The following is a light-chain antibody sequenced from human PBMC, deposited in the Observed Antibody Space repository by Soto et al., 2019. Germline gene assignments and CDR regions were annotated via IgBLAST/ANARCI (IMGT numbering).Light chain of an antibody. CDR3: TSYTRARKLL. J-gene: IGLJ2*01. Sequence: QSALTQPAYVSVYPVQSITISCNRTSSDVGGYNYVSWYQHHPGKAPKLIIFEVSHRPSWVSNRFSGSKSGTTASLTISGLQTEDEADYYCTSYTRARKLLFGGGTKLTVL. CDR1: SSDVGGYNY. V-gene: IGLV2-14*01. CDR2: EVS.